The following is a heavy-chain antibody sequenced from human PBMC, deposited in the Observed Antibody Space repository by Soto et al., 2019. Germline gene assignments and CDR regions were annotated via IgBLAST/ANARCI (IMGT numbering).Heavy chain of an antibody. CDR3: AKDMVQWVTTGFDY. CDR2: ISWNSGSI. J-gene: IGHJ4*02. D-gene: IGHD4-17*01. V-gene: IGHV3-9*01. CDR1: GFTFDDYA. Sequence: GGSLRLSCAASGFTFDDYAMHWVRQAPGKGLEWVSGISWNSGSIGYADSVKGRFTISRDNAKNSLYLQMNSLRAEDTALYYCAKDMVQWVTTGFDYWGQGTLVTVSS.